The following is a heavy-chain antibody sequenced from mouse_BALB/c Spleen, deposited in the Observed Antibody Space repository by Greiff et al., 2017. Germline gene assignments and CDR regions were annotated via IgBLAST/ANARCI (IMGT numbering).Heavy chain of an antibody. Sequence: EVQLVESGGGLVKPGGSLKLSCAASGFTFSSYAMSWVRQTPEKRLEWVATISSGGSYTYYPDSVKGRFTISRDNAKNTLYLQMSSLRSEDTAMYYCARHAVNYGNTYAMDYWGQGTSVTVSS. V-gene: IGHV5-9-3*01. CDR1: GFTFSSYA. CDR3: ARHAVNYGNTYAMDY. J-gene: IGHJ4*01. D-gene: IGHD2-1*01. CDR2: ISSGGSYT.